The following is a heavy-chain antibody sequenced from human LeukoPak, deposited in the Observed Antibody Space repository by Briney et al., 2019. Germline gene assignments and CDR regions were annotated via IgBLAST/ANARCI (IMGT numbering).Heavy chain of an antibody. CDR1: GFTFSSYW. J-gene: IGHJ4*02. V-gene: IGHV3-74*01. CDR3: ARAGRGLRYFDWLTYDY. D-gene: IGHD3-9*01. Sequence: GGSLRLSCAASGFTFSSYWMHWVRQAPGKGLEWVSSIFPSGDEIHYADSVRGRFTISRDNSKSTLSLQMNSLRAEDTAVYYCARAGRGLRYFDWLTYDYWGQGTLVTVSS. CDR2: IFPSGDEI.